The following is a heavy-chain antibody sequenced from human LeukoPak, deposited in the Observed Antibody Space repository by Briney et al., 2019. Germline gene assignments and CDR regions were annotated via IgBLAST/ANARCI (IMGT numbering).Heavy chain of an antibody. V-gene: IGHV4-61*01. CDR3: ARDKRGDYGYFDY. CDR1: GGSVSSGSYY. D-gene: IGHD4-17*01. Sequence: KPSETLSLTCTVSGGSVSSGSYYWSWIRQPPGKGLEWIGYNYYSGSTNYNPSLKSRVTISVDTSKNQFSLKLSSVTAADTAVYYCARDKRGDYGYFDYWGQGTLVTVSS. J-gene: IGHJ4*02. CDR2: NYYSGST.